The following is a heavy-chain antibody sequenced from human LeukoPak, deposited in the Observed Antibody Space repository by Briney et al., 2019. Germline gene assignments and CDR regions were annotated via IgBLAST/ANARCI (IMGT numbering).Heavy chain of an antibody. D-gene: IGHD1-1*01. Sequence: PGGSLRLSCAASGFTFSSYGMNWVRQAPGKGLEWVSSITASSTAIYSADSVKGRFTISRDNAKSSLYLEMNSLRAEDAAVYYCARVVWNPPYYYYYMDVWGKGTTVTVSS. CDR3: ARVVWNPPYYYYYMDV. CDR2: ITASSTAI. J-gene: IGHJ6*03. CDR1: GFTFSSYG. V-gene: IGHV3-21*01.